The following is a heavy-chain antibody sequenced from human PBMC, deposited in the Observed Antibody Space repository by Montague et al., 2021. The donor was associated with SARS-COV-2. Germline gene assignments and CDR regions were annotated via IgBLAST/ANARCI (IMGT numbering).Heavy chain of an antibody. V-gene: IGHV6-1*01. J-gene: IGHJ4*02. Sequence: NDYAVSVKRRMTISPDTSKNQFSLQLSSVTPEDRAVYYCAGDPRYSLSLSFDYWGQGTLVTVYS. CDR2: N. D-gene: IGHD6-6*01. CDR3: AGDPRYSLSLSFDY.